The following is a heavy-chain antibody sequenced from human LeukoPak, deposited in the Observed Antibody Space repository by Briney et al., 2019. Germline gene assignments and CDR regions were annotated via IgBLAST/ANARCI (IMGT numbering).Heavy chain of an antibody. D-gene: IGHD3-22*01. CDR2: ISDSGGRI. Sequence: GGSLRLSCAASGFTFNSYAMTWVRQAPGKGLEWVSLISDSGGRIYYADSVKGRFTISRDNSKNTLYLQMNSLRAEDTAVYYCARQSPTYYYDSSGYYYGNWFDPWGQGTLVTVSS. J-gene: IGHJ5*02. CDR1: GFTFNSYA. CDR3: ARQSPTYYYDSSGYYYGNWFDP. V-gene: IGHV3-23*01.